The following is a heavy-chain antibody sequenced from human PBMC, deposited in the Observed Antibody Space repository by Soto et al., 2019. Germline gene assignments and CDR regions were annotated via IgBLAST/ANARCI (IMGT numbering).Heavy chain of an antibody. CDR3: ARVVVMTTGSYYFDY. CDR2: INSDGSST. J-gene: IGHJ4*02. D-gene: IGHD4-4*01. V-gene: IGHV3-74*01. Sequence: GGSLRLSCAASGFTFSSYWMHWVRQAPGKGLVWVSRINSDGSSTSYADSVKGRFTISRDNAKNTRYLQMNSLRAEDTAVYYCARVVVMTTGSYYFDYWGQGTLVTVSS. CDR1: GFTFSSYW.